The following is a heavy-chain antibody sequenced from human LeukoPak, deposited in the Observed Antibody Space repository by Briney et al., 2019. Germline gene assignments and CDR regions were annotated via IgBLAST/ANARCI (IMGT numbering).Heavy chain of an antibody. J-gene: IGHJ4*02. Sequence: SETLSLTRTVSGGSLGTFYWSWIRQSADKGLEYIGRIHPTGSTNYKPSLKSRVTMSIDTSKNQFSMTLQFVTAADTAVYFCARAHSGFYLDAWGQGALVTVSS. V-gene: IGHV4-4*07. CDR3: ARAHSGFYLDA. D-gene: IGHD3-22*01. CDR2: IHPTGST. CDR1: GGSLGTFY.